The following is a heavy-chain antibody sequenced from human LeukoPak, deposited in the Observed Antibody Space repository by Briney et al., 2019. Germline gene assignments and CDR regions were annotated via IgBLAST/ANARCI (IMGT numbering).Heavy chain of an antibody. V-gene: IGHV1-69*04. Sequence: ASVKVSCKASGGTFSSYAISWVRQAPGQGLEWMGRIIPILGIANYAQKFQGRVTITADKSTSTAYLELSSLRSEDTAVYYCARDFYYDSSGYVDLWGRGTLVTVSS. D-gene: IGHD3-22*01. CDR1: GGTFSSYA. J-gene: IGHJ2*01. CDR3: ARDFYYDSSGYVDL. CDR2: IIPILGIA.